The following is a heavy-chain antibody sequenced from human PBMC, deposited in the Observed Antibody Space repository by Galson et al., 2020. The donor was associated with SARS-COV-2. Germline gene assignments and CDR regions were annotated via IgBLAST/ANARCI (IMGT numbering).Heavy chain of an antibody. D-gene: IGHD4-4*01. J-gene: IGHJ4*02. CDR1: CFTVDDYA. V-gene: IGHV3-43D*04. Sequence: GGSLRLSCAAPCFTVDDYAMHCVRQAPGQGLAGVSLISFTGAVTYYAAAVTGRFTIPRDNTKHFLSLQMNSLRAEDTAVYYCVKAMRWLQCPTARRDWGQGTLVTVAS. CDR2: ISFTGAVT. CDR3: VKAMRWLQCPTARRD.